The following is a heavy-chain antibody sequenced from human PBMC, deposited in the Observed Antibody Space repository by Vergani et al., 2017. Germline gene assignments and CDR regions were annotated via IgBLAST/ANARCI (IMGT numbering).Heavy chain of an antibody. CDR1: GGSLSGSY. Sequence: QVQLQQWGAGLVKPSETLSLTCVVHGGSLSGSYWSWIRQPPGKGLEWIGEINHSGSANYNPSLQSQVTISIDTSKNQFSLRLFSVTAADTAVYYCARAGIWLPNNWGQGTLVTVS. CDR2: INHSGSA. CDR3: ARAGIWLPNN. V-gene: IGHV4-34*02. D-gene: IGHD3-9*01. J-gene: IGHJ4*02.